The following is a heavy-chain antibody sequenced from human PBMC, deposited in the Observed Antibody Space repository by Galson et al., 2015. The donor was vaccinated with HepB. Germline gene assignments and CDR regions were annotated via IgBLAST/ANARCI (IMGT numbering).Heavy chain of an antibody. Sequence: QSGAEVKKPGESLRISCKGSGYSFTSYWISWVRQMPGKGLEWMGRIDPSDSYTNYSPSFQGHVTISADKSISTAYLQWSSLKASDTAMYYCARRAFLRDDSSGYYYVDYWGQGTLVTVSS. V-gene: IGHV5-10-1*01. CDR3: ARRAFLRDDSSGYYYVDY. CDR2: IDPSDSYT. D-gene: IGHD3-22*01. CDR1: GYSFTSYW. J-gene: IGHJ4*02.